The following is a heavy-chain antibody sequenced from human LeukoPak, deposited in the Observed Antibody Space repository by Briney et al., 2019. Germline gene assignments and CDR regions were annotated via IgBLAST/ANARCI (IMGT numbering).Heavy chain of an antibody. Sequence: GGSLRLSCAASGFTFSSYAMSWVRQAPGKGLEWVSAISVSGGSTYYADSVKGRFTISRDNSKNTLYLQMNSLRAEDAAVYYCARSLRGSYYHLAYWGQGTLLTVSS. J-gene: IGHJ4*02. V-gene: IGHV3-23*01. CDR1: GFTFSSYA. D-gene: IGHD1-26*01. CDR2: ISVSGGST. CDR3: ARSLRGSYYHLAY.